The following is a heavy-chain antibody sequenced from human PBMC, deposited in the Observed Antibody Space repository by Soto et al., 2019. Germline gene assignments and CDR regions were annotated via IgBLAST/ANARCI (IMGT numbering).Heavy chain of an antibody. Sequence: QVQLQQSGPRLVKPSETLSLTCTVSSGPDRSHNWGWIRQPPGRGLEWIGYVYYTGDTAYNPSLRGRVTMSADTSTNDISLTLNSVTAADTAVYYCVRQGIDYLHVLVDVWGQGTTVSVSS. J-gene: IGHJ6*02. CDR2: VYYTGDT. V-gene: IGHV4-59*08. D-gene: IGHD4-17*01. CDR3: VRQGIDYLHVLVDV. CDR1: SGPDRSHN.